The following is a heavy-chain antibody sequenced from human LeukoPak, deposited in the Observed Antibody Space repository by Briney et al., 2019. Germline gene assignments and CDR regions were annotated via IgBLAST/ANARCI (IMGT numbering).Heavy chain of an antibody. CDR1: GGSISSYY. D-gene: IGHD4-23*01. CDR2: IYYSGST. CDR3: ARTPPTVVSLFDY. Sequence: SETLSLTCTVSGGSISSYYWSWIRQPPGKGLEWIGYIYYSGSTNYNPSLKSRVTISVDTSKNQFSLKLSSVTAADTAVYYCARTPPTVVSLFDYWGQGTLVTVSS. J-gene: IGHJ4*02. V-gene: IGHV4-59*01.